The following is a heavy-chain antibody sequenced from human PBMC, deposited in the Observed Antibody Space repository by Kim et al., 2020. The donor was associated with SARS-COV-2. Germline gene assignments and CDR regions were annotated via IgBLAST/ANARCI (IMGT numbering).Heavy chain of an antibody. CDR3: ARQRTSGYYRFGAFDI. J-gene: IGHJ3*02. Sequence: GASLKISCKGSGYSFTSYWIGWVRQMPGKVLEWMGIIYPGDSDTRYSPSFQGQVTTSADKSISTAYLQWSSLKASDTAMYYCARQRTSGYYRFGAFDIWGQGTMVTVSS. D-gene: IGHD3-3*01. V-gene: IGHV5-51*01. CDR2: IYPGDSDT. CDR1: GYSFTSYW.